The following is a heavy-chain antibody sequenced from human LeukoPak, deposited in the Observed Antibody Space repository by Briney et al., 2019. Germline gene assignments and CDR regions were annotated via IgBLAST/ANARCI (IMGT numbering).Heavy chain of an antibody. CDR2: IYYSGST. J-gene: IGHJ4*02. V-gene: IGHV4-39*01. D-gene: IGHD2-2*01. CDR1: GGSISSSSYY. CDR3: ASAFSPRYCSSTSCVYYFDY. Sequence: PSETLSLTCTVSGGSISSSSYYWGWIRQPPGKGLEWIGSIYYSGSTYYNPSLKSRVTISVDTSKNQSSLKLSSVTAADTAVYYCASAFSPRYCSSTSCVYYFDYWGQGTLVTVSS.